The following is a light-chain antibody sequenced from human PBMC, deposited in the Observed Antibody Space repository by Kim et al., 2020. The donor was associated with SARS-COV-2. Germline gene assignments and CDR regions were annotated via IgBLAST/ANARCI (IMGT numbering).Light chain of an antibody. CDR2: GAS. Sequence: DIQMTQSPSSLSASVGDRVTITCRASQDIRNDLGWYQQNPGRAPKRLIYGASSLQSGVPSRFSGSGSGTEFTLTISSLQPEDFATYSCQQHNSYPITFGQGTRLEIK. CDR3: QQHNSYPIT. J-gene: IGKJ5*01. CDR1: QDIRND. V-gene: IGKV1-17*01.